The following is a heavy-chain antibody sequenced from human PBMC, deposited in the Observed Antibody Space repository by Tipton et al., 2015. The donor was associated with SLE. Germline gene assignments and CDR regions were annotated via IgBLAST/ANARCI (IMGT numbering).Heavy chain of an antibody. D-gene: IGHD5-12*01. V-gene: IGHV5-51*03. Sequence: VQLVQSGAEVKKPGESLKISCKGSGYSFTSYWIGWVRQMPGKGLEWMGIIYPGDSDTRYSPSFQGQVTISADKSISTAYLQWSSLKASDPAMYYCARGSLGGGYDWGYGAFDIWGQGTMVTVSS. CDR2: IYPGDSDT. J-gene: IGHJ3*02. CDR1: GYSFTSYW. CDR3: ARGSLGGGYDWGYGAFDI.